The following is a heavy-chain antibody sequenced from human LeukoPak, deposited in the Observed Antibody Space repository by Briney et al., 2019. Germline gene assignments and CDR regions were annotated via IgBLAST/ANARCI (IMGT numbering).Heavy chain of an antibody. CDR1: GYTFTGYY. D-gene: IGHD2-15*01. V-gene: IGHV1-69*13. CDR3: ARSSEAARVVVVAAPHELDY. J-gene: IGHJ4*02. CDR2: IVPIFGTA. Sequence: SVKVSCKASGYTFTGYYMHWVRQAPGQGLEWMGGIVPIFGTANYAQKFQGRVTITADESTSTAYMELSSLRSEDTAVYYCARSSEAARVVVVAAPHELDYWGQGTLVTVSS.